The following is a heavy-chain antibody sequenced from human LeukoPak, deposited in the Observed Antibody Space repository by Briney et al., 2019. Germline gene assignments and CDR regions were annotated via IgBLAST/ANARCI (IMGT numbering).Heavy chain of an antibody. CDR1: GFTFSSYW. Sequence: GGSLRLSCAVSGFTFSSYWMSWVRQTPGKGLEWVANINQDGSEKYYVDSLKGRFTISRDNAKNSLYLQMNSLRAEDTAVYYCARDQGHYYGSGSYYYFDYWGQGTLVTVSS. D-gene: IGHD3-10*01. CDR3: ARDQGHYYGSGSYYYFDY. V-gene: IGHV3-7*01. J-gene: IGHJ4*02. CDR2: INQDGSEK.